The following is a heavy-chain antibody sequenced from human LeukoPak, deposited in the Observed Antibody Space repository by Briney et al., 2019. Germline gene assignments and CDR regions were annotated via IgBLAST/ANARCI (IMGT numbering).Heavy chain of an antibody. CDR1: GFAFSDYY. CDR3: ASGADIVVVPAAGFDP. J-gene: IGHJ5*02. V-gene: IGHV3-11*01. CDR2: ISSSGSTI. Sequence: GGSLRLSCAASGFAFSDYYMSWIRQAPGKGLEWVSCISSSGSTIYYADSVKGRFTISRDNAKNSLYLQMNSLRAEDTAVYYCASGADIVVVPAAGFDPWGQGTLVTVSS. D-gene: IGHD2-2*01.